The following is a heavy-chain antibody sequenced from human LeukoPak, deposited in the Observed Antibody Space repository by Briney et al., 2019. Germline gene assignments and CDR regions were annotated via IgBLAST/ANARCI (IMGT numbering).Heavy chain of an antibody. V-gene: IGHV3-30*02. CDR2: IRYDGSNK. J-gene: IGHJ4*02. CDR1: GFTFSSYG. CDR3: AKDNSSGYYYPDY. Sequence: PGGSLRLYCAASGFTFSSYGMHWVRQAPGKGLEWGAFIRYDGSNKYYADSVKGRFTISRDNSKNTLYLQMNSLRAEDTAVYYCAKDNSSGYYYPDYWGQGTLVTVSS. D-gene: IGHD3-22*01.